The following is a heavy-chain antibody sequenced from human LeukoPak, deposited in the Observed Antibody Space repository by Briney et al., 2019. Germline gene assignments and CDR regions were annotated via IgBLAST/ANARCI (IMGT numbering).Heavy chain of an antibody. V-gene: IGHV4-38-2*02. CDR3: ARKSRSGWYPFDL. Sequence: SETLSLTCTVSGYSISSGYYWGWIRQPPGKGLEWIGSIYHSGSTYYNPSLKSRVTISVDTSKNQFSLKLSSVTAADTAVYFCARKSRSGWYPFDLWGQGALVAVSS. CDR2: IYHSGST. J-gene: IGHJ4*02. D-gene: IGHD6-19*01. CDR1: GYSISSGYY.